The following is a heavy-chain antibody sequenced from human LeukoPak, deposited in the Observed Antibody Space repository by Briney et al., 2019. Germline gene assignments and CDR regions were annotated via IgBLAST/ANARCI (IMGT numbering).Heavy chain of an antibody. V-gene: IGHV3-23*01. CDR2: INSSGDNT. Sequence: GESLRLSCAASGFTFSSYAMSWVRQAPGKGLEWVSGINSSGDNTYYADSVKGRFSITRDNTKNTLYLKMNNMRPEDTAIYDCAKDQKWGRRPETYFDYWGQGTLVTVSS. CDR3: AKDQKWGRRPETYFDY. D-gene: IGHD1-14*01. CDR1: GFTFSSYA. J-gene: IGHJ4*02.